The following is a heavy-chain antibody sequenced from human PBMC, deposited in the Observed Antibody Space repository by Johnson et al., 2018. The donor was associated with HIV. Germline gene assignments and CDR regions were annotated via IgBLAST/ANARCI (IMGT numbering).Heavy chain of an antibody. Sequence: VQLVESGGGLVQPGGSLRLSCVASGFTFSSYAMSWVRQAPGKGLEWVSGISGSGGSSYYADSVKGRFTISRDKSKNTLYLQMNSLRAEDTAFSYCARLASAGSPSPDGLGAFDIWGQGTMVTVSS. CDR3: ARLASAGSPSPDGLGAFDI. V-gene: IGHV3-23*04. CDR1: GFTFSSYA. D-gene: IGHD6-13*01. CDR2: ISGSGGSS. J-gene: IGHJ3*02.